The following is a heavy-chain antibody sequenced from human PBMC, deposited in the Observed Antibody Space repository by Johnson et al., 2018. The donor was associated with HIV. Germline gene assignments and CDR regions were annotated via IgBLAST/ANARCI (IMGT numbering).Heavy chain of an antibody. V-gene: IGHV3-9*01. J-gene: IGHJ3*01. D-gene: IGHD2-15*01. CDR1: GFTFDDYA. CDR2: ISWTCRSI. CDR3: AKDFGRYCSGGSCYSMSP. Sequence: VQLVESGGGVVQPARSLTLSCAASGFTFDDYAMPWVRQAPGQGLEWVSGISWTCRSIGYADSVQGRPTISRDNAKNSLYLQMNSLRAEDTALYYCAKDFGRYCSGGSCYSMSPWGQGTMVTVSS.